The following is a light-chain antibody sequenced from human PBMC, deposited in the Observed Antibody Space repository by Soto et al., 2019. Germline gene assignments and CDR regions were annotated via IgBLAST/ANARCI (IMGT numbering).Light chain of an antibody. CDR1: QSITSH. CDR3: KQYNHWPLMLS. J-gene: IGKJ4*01. Sequence: EIILTQSQANLYVSPGERATLSCRASQSITSHLAWYQQKTGQAPRLLIYYTSTKATDIPARFSGSGSGTELTLTIASLQSEDFAVYYGKQYNHWPLMLSFGGGTRV. CDR2: YTS. V-gene: IGKV3-15*01.